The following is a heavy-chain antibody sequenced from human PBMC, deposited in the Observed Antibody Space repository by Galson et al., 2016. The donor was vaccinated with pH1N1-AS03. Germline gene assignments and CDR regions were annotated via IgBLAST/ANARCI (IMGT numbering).Heavy chain of an antibody. CDR2: ISYDGSYK. D-gene: IGHD5-18*01. V-gene: IGHV3-30*04. J-gene: IGHJ3*02. CDR3: AREGYTYGSFALDI. CDR1: GFTLSSYA. Sequence: SLRLSCAASGFTLSSYAMHWVRQAPGKGLEWVAVISYDGSYKSYGDSVKGPFTISRDNSKNTLSLQMNSLRAEDTAVYYCAREGYTYGSFALDIWGQGTTVTVSS.